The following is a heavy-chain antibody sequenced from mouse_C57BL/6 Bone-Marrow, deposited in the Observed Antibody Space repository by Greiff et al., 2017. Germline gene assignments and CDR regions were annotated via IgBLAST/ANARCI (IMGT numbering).Heavy chain of an antibody. CDR2: ISSGSSTI. J-gene: IGHJ2*01. CDR1: GFTFSDYG. V-gene: IGHV5-17*01. CDR3: ARGRLPNY. Sequence: EVKLLESGGGLVKPGGSLKLSCAASGFTFSDYGMHWVRQAPEKGLEWVAYISSGSSTIYYADTVKGRFTISRDNAKNTLFLQMTSLRSEDTARYYCARGRLPNYWGQGTTLTVSS. D-gene: IGHD3-2*02.